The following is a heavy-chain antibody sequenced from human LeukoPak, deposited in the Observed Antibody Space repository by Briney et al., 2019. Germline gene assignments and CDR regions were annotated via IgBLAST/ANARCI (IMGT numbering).Heavy chain of an antibody. Sequence: GGSLRLSCAASGFTFSDYYMSWIRQAPGKGLEWVSYISSSGSTIYYADSVKGRFTISRDNAKNSLYLQMNSLRAEDTAVYYCAVSSSWYRYYYMDVWGKGTTVTVSS. J-gene: IGHJ6*03. D-gene: IGHD6-13*01. V-gene: IGHV3-11*04. CDR1: GFTFSDYY. CDR3: AVSSSWYRYYYMDV. CDR2: ISSSGSTI.